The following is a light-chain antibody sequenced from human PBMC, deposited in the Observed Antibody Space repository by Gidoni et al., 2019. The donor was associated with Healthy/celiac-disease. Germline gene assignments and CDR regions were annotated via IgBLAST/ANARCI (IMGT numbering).Light chain of an antibody. CDR2: AAS. Sequence: DIQMTKSPSSLSASVGDRVTITGRASQSISRYLHWYQQKPGKAPKLLIYAASSLQSGVPSRFSGSGSGTDFTLTISSLQPEDVATYYCQQSYSTRYTFGQGTKLEIK. V-gene: IGKV1-39*01. J-gene: IGKJ2*01. CDR1: QSISRY. CDR3: QQSYSTRYT.